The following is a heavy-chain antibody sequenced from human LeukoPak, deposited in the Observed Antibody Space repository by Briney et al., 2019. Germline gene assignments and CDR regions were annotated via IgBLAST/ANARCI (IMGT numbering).Heavy chain of an antibody. J-gene: IGHJ3*02. CDR2: MNPNSGNT. Sequence: ASVKVSCKASGYTFTSYDINWVLQATGQPLEMMGWMNPNSGNTGYPHKFQGRVTMTRNTSISTAYMELSSLRSEDTAVYYCARRTRELGYCSGGSCYHDAFDIWGQGTMVTVS. V-gene: IGHV1-8*01. D-gene: IGHD2-15*01. CDR3: ARRTRELGYCSGGSCYHDAFDI. CDR1: GYTFTSYD.